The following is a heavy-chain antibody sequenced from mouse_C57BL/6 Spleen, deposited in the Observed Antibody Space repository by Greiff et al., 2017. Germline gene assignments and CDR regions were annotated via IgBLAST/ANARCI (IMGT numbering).Heavy chain of an antibody. V-gene: IGHV1-26*01. D-gene: IGHD1-1*01. J-gene: IGHJ2*01. CDR3: ARLHYGSSLDY. CDR2: INPNNGGT. CDR1: GYTFTDYY. Sequence: VQLKQSGPELVKPGASVKISCKASGYTFTDYYMNWVKQSHGKSLEWIGDINPNNGGTSYNQKFKGKATLTVDKSSSTAYMELRSLTSEDSAVYYCARLHYGSSLDYWGKGTTLTVSS.